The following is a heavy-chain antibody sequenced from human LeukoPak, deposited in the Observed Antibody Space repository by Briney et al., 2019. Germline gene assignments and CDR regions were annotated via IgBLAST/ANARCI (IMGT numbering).Heavy chain of an antibody. Sequence: PSGTLSLTCGVSGGSISTTNWWTWVRQPPGEGLEWIGEVHLSGRTHYNPSLESRVTMSVDMSENHISLRLTSVTAADTAVYYCASLVLGYGSGDRFDYWGQGTLVTVSS. V-gene: IGHV4-4*02. CDR1: GGSISTTNW. CDR2: VHLSGRT. J-gene: IGHJ4*02. CDR3: ASLVLGYGSGDRFDY. D-gene: IGHD3-10*01.